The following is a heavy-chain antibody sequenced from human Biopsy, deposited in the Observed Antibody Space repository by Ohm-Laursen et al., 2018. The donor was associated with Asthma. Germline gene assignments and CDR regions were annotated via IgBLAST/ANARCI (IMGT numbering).Heavy chain of an antibody. J-gene: IGHJ4*02. D-gene: IGHD1-26*01. Sequence: SLRLSCSATGFTFSSYGMHWVRQAPGKGLDWVAVISFDGTNRNYTDSVKGRFTISRDNSRNTLHLEMNSLRAEDTAVYFCAKEVFPGWELRRGPDSWGQGTLVTVSS. CDR2: ISFDGTNR. V-gene: IGHV3-30*18. CDR3: AKEVFPGWELRRGPDS. CDR1: GFTFSSYG.